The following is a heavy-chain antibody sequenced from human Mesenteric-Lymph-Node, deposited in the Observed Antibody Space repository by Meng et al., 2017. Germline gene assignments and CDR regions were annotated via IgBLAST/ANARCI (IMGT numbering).Heavy chain of an antibody. CDR2: IYPGDSDT. CDR1: GYSFTSYW. D-gene: IGHD3-10*01. Sequence: KVSCKGSGYSFTSYWIGWVRQMPGKGLEWMGIIYPGDSDTRYSPSFQGQVTISADKSISTAYLQWSSLKASDTAMYYCARYLRAYYYGSGSPWLFDYWGQGTLVTVSS. V-gene: IGHV5-51*01. J-gene: IGHJ4*02. CDR3: ARYLRAYYYGSGSPWLFDY.